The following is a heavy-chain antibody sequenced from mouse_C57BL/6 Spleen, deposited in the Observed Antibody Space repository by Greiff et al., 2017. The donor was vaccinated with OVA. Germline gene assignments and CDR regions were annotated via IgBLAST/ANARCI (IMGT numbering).Heavy chain of an antibody. V-gene: IGHV3-6*01. Sequence: ESGPGLVKPSQSLSLTCSVTGYSITSGYYWNWIRQFPGNKLEWMGYISYDGSNNYNPSLKNRISITRDTSKNQFFLKLNSVTTEDTATYYCARDGGTPFDYWGQGTTLTVSS. CDR1: GYSITSGYY. D-gene: IGHD3-3*01. J-gene: IGHJ2*01. CDR2: ISYDGSN. CDR3: ARDGGTPFDY.